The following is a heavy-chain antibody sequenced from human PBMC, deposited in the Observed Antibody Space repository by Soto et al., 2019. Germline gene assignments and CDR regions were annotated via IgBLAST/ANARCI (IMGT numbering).Heavy chain of an antibody. CDR1: GGTFSSYA. CDR2: IIHIFGEA. J-gene: IGHJ6*02. V-gene: IGHV1-69*01. Sequence: QVLLVQSGAEVKKPGSSVKVSCKASGGTFSSYAIVWVRQAPGQGLEWMGGIIHIFGEANYAQKFQGRVTVTAYESTSTAYMYLTSLRSEDTAVYYCARILGHSTTWYLNALDVWGQGTTVTVSS. CDR3: ARILGHSTTWYLNALDV. D-gene: IGHD6-13*01.